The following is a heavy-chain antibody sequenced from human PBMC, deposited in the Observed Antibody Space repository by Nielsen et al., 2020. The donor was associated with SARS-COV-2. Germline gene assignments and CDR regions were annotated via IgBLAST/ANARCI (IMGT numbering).Heavy chain of an antibody. V-gene: IGHV3-7*03. CDR3: ASSVSGYSGYDSPINYYYYYMDV. Sequence: GESLKISCAASGLTFSSYWMSWVRQAPGKGLEWVANIKQDGSEKYYVDSVKGRFTISRDNAKNSLYLQMNSLRAEDTAVYYCASSVSGYSGYDSPINYYYYYMDVWGKGTTVTVSS. D-gene: IGHD5-12*01. J-gene: IGHJ6*03. CDR1: GLTFSSYW. CDR2: IKQDGSEK.